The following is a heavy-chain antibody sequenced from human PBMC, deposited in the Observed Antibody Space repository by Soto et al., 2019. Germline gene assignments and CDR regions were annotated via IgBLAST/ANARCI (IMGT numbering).Heavy chain of an antibody. CDR1: GYTLTELS. J-gene: IGHJ2*01. V-gene: IGHV1-24*01. D-gene: IGHD2-2*01. Sequence: GASVKVSCKVSGYTLTELSMHWVRQAPGKGLEWMGGFDPEDGETIYAQKFQGRVTMTEDTSTDTAYMELSSLRSEDTAVYYCATWGQIVVVPAATYYAPRESYFDLWGRGTLVTVSS. CDR2: FDPEDGET. CDR3: ATWGQIVVVPAATYYAPRESYFDL.